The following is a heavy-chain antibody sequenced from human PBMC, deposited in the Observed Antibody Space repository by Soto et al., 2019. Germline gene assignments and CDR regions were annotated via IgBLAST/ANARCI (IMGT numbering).Heavy chain of an antibody. CDR2: ISGSGGAT. Sequence: EVHLLEAGGGLVQPGGSLRLSCEASGFTFSSYAMNWVRQAPGKGLEWISVISGSGGATYFADSVKGRFIISRDNSKNTLYLQMNSLRAEDTAVYYCAKATLRVVHPLVFDSWGQGSLVSVSS. CDR3: AKATLRVVHPLVFDS. V-gene: IGHV3-23*01. CDR1: GFTFSSYA. D-gene: IGHD3-3*01. J-gene: IGHJ4*02.